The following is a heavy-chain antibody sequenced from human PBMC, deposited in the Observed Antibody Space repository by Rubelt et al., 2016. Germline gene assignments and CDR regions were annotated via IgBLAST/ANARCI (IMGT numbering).Heavy chain of an antibody. J-gene: IGHJ4*02. Sequence: RYSPSFQGQVTISADKSFSTAYLQWSSLQAADTAMSYCARVLTGSTFHFDYWGQGTLVTVSS. V-gene: IGHV5-51*01. CDR3: ARVLTGSTFHFDY. D-gene: IGHD1-26*01.